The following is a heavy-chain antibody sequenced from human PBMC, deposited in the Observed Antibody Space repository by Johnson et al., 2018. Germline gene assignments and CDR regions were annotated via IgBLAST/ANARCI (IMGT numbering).Heavy chain of an antibody. V-gene: IGHV3-30-3*01. CDR3: AREAYSSGRAGIFAI. CDR1: GVTLSNCI. Sequence: QVQLVESGGGVVQPGTSLRLSCGVSGVTLSNCIMHWVRKAPGKGLEWVALISHDEIDKQYGDSAKDRFTISRDIYKNTVYLQMNSLRDEDTAGYYCAREAYSSGRAGIFAIWGQGTMVTVSS. D-gene: IGHD3-22*01. J-gene: IGHJ3*02. CDR2: ISHDEIDK.